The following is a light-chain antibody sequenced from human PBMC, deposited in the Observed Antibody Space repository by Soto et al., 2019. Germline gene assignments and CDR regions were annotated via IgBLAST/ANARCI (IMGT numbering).Light chain of an antibody. V-gene: IGLV2-14*01. J-gene: IGLJ2*01. CDR1: SSDVGGYNY. CDR3: SSYTSSSTRGHVV. Sequence: QSVLTQPASVSGSPGQSITISCTGTSSDVGGYNYVSWYQQHPGKAPKLMIYDVSNRPSGVSNRFSGSKSGNTASLTISGLQAEDEADYYCSSYTSSSTRGHVVFGGGTQLTVL. CDR2: DVS.